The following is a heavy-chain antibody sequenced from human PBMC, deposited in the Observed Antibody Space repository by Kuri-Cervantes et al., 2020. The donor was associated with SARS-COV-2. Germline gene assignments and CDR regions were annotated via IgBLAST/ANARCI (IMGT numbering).Heavy chain of an antibody. CDR1: GESASGYF. CDR2: VSQSGST. Sequence: SETLSLTCAMYGESASGYFWSWFRQPPGKGLEWIGEVSQSGSTDYNPSLKSRVTISVDTSKNQFSLKLSSVTAADTAVYYCASGGGYQLLSDDAFDIWGQGTMVTVSS. V-gene: IGHV4-34*01. D-gene: IGHD2-2*01. J-gene: IGHJ3*02. CDR3: ASGGGYQLLSDDAFDI.